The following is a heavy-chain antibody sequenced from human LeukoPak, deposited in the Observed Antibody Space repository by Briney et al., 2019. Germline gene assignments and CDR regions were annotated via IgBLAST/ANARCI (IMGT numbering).Heavy chain of an antibody. J-gene: IGHJ5*02. CDR2: VYYSGST. CDR1: GGSISISNYY. Sequence: PSETLSLTCTVSGGSISISNYYWGWVRQPPGKGLEWIANVYYSGSTYYNPSLMSRVTISINTSKNQFSLKVTSVTAADTAVYYGARIPSPGWFDPWGQGTLVTVSS. CDR3: ARIPSPGWFDP. V-gene: IGHV4-39*07.